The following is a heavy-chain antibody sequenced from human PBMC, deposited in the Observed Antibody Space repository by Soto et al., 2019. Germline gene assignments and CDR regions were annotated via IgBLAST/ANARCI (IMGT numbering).Heavy chain of an antibody. CDR1: GGSISRYY. J-gene: IGHJ4*02. CDR2: INHSGST. D-gene: IGHD2-8*02. V-gene: IGHV4-34*01. Sequence: PSETLSLTCTVSGGSISRYYWSWIRQPPGKGLEWIGEINHSGSTNYNPSLKSRVTISVDTSKNQFSLKLTSVTAAGTAVYYCARDKITGLFDYWGQGTLVTVSS. CDR3: ARDKITGLFDY.